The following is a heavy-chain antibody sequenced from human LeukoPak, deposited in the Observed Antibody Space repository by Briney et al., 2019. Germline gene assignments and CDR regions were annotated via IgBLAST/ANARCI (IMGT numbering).Heavy chain of an antibody. CDR3: TGIAARKDYYYMDV. J-gene: IGHJ6*03. CDR1: GFTFSGSA. CDR2: IRSKANSYST. D-gene: IGHD6-6*01. Sequence: PGGSLRLSXAASGFTFSGSAMHWVRQASGKGLEWVGRIRSKANSYSTAYAASVKGRFTISRDDSKNTAYLQMNSLKTEDTAVYYCTGIAARKDYYYMDVWGKGTTVTVSS. V-gene: IGHV3-73*01.